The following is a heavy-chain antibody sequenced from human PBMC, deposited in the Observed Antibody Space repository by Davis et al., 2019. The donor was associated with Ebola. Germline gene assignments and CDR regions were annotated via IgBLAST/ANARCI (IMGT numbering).Heavy chain of an antibody. V-gene: IGHV4-59*12. CDR2: IFYSET. D-gene: IGHD3-22*01. CDR3: ARDLRYDSSGYDYYFHMDV. J-gene: IGHJ6*03. CDR1: GGSISSFS. Sequence: PSETLSLTCILSGGSISSFSWNWIRQPPGKGLEWIGYIFYSETNYNPSLKSRVTISVDTSKNQFSLKLSSVTAADTAVYYCARDLRYDSSGYDYYFHMDVWGKGTTVTVSS.